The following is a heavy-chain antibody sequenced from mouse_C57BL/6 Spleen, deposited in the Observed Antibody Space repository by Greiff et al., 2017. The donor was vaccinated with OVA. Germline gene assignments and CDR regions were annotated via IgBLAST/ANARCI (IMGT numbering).Heavy chain of an antibody. CDR1: GYTFTSYW. V-gene: IGHV1-22*01. CDR2: INPNNGGT. Sequence: VQLQQPGAELVKPGASVKLSCKASGYTFTSYWMHWVKQSHGKSLEWIGYINPNNGGTSYNQKFKGKATLTVNKSSSTAYMELRSLTSEDSAVYYCASGLYFDYWGQGTTLTVSS. CDR3: ASGLYFDY. J-gene: IGHJ2*01.